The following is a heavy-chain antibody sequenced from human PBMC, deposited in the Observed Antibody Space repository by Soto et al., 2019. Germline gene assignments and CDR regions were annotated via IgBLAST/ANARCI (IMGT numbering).Heavy chain of an antibody. Sequence: SEELPHTCTVSGGVLSSGGYFDSWVRQPPGKGLEWLGYIYYSGGTNYNPSLKSRVTISLDKSKSQFSLRLISVTAADTAVYYWTRDQSDDNLFYHWAKGTWVTVYS. CDR2: IYYSGGT. V-gene: IGHV4-61*08. CDR1: GGVLSSGGYF. J-gene: IGHJ5*02. CDR3: TRDQSDDNLFYH. D-gene: IGHD1-1*01.